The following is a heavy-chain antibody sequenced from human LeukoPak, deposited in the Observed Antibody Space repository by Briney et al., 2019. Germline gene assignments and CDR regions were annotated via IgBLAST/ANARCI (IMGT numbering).Heavy chain of an antibody. Sequence: GGSLRLSCAASGFSFSNYWMGWVRQAPGKRPEWVANMNIDGSERYYADSVKGRFTISRDNARNSVFLQMCGLRVEDTAVYYCARGPVEWELLLDYWGQGTLVTVSS. J-gene: IGHJ4*02. V-gene: IGHV3-7*01. CDR3: ARGPVEWELLLDY. CDR2: MNIDGSER. D-gene: IGHD1-26*01. CDR1: GFSFSNYW.